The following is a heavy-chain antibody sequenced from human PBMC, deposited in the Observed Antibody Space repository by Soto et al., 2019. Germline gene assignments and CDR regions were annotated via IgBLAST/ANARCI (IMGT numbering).Heavy chain of an antibody. Sequence: SETLSLTCTVSGGSISSSSYYWGWIRQPPGKGLEWIGSIYYSSGSTYYNPSLKSRVTISVDTSKNQFSLKLSSVTAADTAVYYCAVGGDTAVWGRVLYWGQGTLVTVSS. CDR2: IYYSSGST. D-gene: IGHD3-16*01. V-gene: IGHV4-39*01. J-gene: IGHJ4*02. CDR3: AVGGDTAVWGRVLY. CDR1: GGSISSSSYY.